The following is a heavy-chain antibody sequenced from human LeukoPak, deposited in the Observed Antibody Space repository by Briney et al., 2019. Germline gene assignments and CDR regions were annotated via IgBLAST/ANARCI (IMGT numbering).Heavy chain of an antibody. CDR3: ARVGNDILTGPTGY. Sequence: SVKVSCKASGGTFSSYTINWVRQAPGQGLEWMGGIIPVFGTANYVQKFQGRVTITADESTSTAYMELRSLRSDDTAVYYCARVGNDILTGPTGYWGQGTLVTVSS. CDR1: GGTFSSYT. J-gene: IGHJ4*02. CDR2: IIPVFGTA. V-gene: IGHV1-69*01. D-gene: IGHD3-9*01.